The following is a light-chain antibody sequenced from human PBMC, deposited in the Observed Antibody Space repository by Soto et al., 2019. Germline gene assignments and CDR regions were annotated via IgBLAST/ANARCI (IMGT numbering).Light chain of an antibody. CDR3: CSYAGSSTFLYV. CDR1: SSNIGSNT. Sequence: QSVLTQPPSASGTPGQRVTISCSGSSSNIGSNTVNWYQQHPGKAPKLMIYEGSKRPSGVSNRFSGSKSGNTASLTISGLQAEDEADYYCCSYAGSSTFLYVFGTGTKVTVL. J-gene: IGLJ1*01. CDR2: EGS. V-gene: IGLV2-23*03.